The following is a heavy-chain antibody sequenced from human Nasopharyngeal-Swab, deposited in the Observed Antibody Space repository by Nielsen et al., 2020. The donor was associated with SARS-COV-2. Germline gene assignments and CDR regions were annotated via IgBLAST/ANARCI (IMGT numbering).Heavy chain of an antibody. CDR2: INHSGST. Sequence: WIRQPPGKGPEWIAEINHSGSTNYSPSLKSRVTLSVDTSMNQVSLEVSSVTAADTAVYYCARGLSGIVPAPILGLGPYYYYYMDVWGKGTTVTVSS. D-gene: IGHD2-2*01. CDR3: ARGLSGIVPAPILGLGPYYYYYMDV. J-gene: IGHJ6*03. V-gene: IGHV4-34*01.